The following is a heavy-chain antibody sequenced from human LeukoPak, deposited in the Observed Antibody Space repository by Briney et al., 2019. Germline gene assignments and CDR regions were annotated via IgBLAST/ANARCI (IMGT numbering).Heavy chain of an antibody. D-gene: IGHD3-10*01. J-gene: IGHJ4*02. V-gene: IGHV3-64D*09. CDR1: GFTFSTFT. Sequence: SGGSLRLSCSASGFTFSTFTMHWVRQTPGKGLEYVSAISSNGGSTYYADSMKGRFTISRDNSKNTLYLQMNSLRAEDTAVYYCVKTHYSEINYFDYWGQGTLVTVSS. CDR3: VKTHYSEINYFDY. CDR2: ISSNGGST.